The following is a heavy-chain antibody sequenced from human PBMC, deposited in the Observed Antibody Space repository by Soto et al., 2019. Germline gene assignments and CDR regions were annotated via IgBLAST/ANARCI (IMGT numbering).Heavy chain of an antibody. J-gene: IGHJ4*02. CDR1: GYSFTSYD. CDR2: MNPNSGNT. CDR3: ARGVPTVTTYDDY. V-gene: IGHV1-8*01. D-gene: IGHD4-17*01. Sequence: GASVKVSCKASGYSFTSYDINCVRQATGQGLEWMGWMNPNSGNTGYAQKFQGRVTMTRNTSISTAYMELSSLRSEDTAVYYCARGVPTVTTYDDYWGQGTLVTVSS.